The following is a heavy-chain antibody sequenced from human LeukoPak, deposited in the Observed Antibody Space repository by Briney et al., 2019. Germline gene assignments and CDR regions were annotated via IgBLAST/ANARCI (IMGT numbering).Heavy chain of an antibody. Sequence: SETLSLTCTVSGGSISSSSYYWGWIRQPPGKGLEWIGSIYYTRSTYYNPSLKSRVTISVDTSKNQFSLKLTSVTAADTAVYYCARRGDGYGGMTARYFQHWGQGTLVTVSS. CDR1: GGSISSSSYY. J-gene: IGHJ1*01. D-gene: IGHD4-23*01. V-gene: IGHV4-39*01. CDR3: ARRGDGYGGMTARYFQH. CDR2: IYYTRST.